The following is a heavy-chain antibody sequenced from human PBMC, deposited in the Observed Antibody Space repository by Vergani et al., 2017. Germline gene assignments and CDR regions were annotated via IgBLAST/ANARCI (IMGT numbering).Heavy chain of an antibody. CDR2: ISAYNGNT. CDR3: ARDVGFGLWFGELTRFDY. D-gene: IGHD3-10*01. J-gene: IGHJ4*02. V-gene: IGHV1-18*01. CDR1: GYTFTSYG. Sequence: QVQLVQSGAEVKKPGASVKVSCKASGYTFTSYGISWVRQAPGQGLEWMGWISAYNGNTNYAQKLQGRVTMTTDTSTSTAHMELRSLSSDATAVYYCARDVGFGLWFGELTRFDYWGQGTLVTVSS.